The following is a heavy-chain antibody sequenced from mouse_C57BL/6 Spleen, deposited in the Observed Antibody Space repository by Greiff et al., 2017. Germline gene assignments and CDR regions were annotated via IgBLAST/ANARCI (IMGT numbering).Heavy chain of an antibody. Sequence: DVHLVESGGDLVKPGGSLKLSCAASGFTFSSYGMSWVRQTPDKRLEWVATISSGGSYTYYPDSVKGRFTISRDNAKNTLYLQMSSLKSEDTAMYYCARQDASGTAWFAYWGQGTLVTVSA. V-gene: IGHV5-6*01. CDR2: ISSGGSYT. CDR1: GFTFSSYG. D-gene: IGHD4-1*01. CDR3: ARQDASGTAWFAY. J-gene: IGHJ3*01.